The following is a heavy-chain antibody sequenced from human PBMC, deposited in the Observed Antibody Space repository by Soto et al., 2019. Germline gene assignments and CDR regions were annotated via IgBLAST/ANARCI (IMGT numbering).Heavy chain of an antibody. Sequence: EVQLLESGGGLVQPGGSLRLSCAASGFTFSSYAMSWVRQAPGKGLEWVSAISGSGGSTYYADSVKGRFTISRDNSKNTLYLQMNSLRAEDTAVYYCAKGYADRWFSSGYYAFYYFDYWGQGTLVTVSS. J-gene: IGHJ4*02. V-gene: IGHV3-23*01. D-gene: IGHD3-22*01. CDR1: GFTFSSYA. CDR3: AKGYADRWFSSGYYAFYYFDY. CDR2: ISGSGGST.